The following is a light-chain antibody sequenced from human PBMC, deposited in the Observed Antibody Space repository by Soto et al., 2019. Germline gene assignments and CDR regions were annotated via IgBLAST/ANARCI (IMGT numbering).Light chain of an antibody. J-gene: IGKJ1*01. CDR3: QYYKESST. CDR2: QAS. CDR1: QSISSW. Sequence: DIQMTQSPSTLSASVEDRVTITCRASQSISSWLAWYQQKPGRAPKLLIYQASSSEIGVPSRFSGSGSGTEFTLTISSLQPDDFATYYCQYYKESSTFGQGTRLEIK. V-gene: IGKV1-5*03.